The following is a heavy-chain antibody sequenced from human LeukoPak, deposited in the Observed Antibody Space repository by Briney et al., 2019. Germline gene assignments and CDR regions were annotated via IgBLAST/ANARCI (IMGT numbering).Heavy chain of an antibody. Sequence: GGSLRLSCAASGFTFSSYWMGWVRQAPGKGLEWVANINQDGGGKYYVDSVKGRFSISGDNAKNSLFLQMNSLRDEDTAVYYCARGSAGAFDYWGQGTLVTVSS. CDR3: ARGSAGAFDY. V-gene: IGHV3-7*05. D-gene: IGHD6-13*01. CDR1: GFTFSSYW. CDR2: INQDGGGK. J-gene: IGHJ4*02.